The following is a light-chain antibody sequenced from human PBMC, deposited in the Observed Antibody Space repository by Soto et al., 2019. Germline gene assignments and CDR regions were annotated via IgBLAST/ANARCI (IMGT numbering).Light chain of an antibody. J-gene: IGKJ4*01. Sequence: EILMTQSPATLSVSTGERATLSCRASQSVSSYLAWYQQKPGQPPRLLIYGASTRATGIAARFSGSGSGTEFTLTISGLQSEDFAVYYCQQRSNWPLTGGG. CDR3: QQRSNWPLT. CDR2: GAS. CDR1: QSVSSY. V-gene: IGKV3D-15*01.